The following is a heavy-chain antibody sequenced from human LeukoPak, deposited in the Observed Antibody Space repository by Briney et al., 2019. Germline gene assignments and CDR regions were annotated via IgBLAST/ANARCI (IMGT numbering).Heavy chain of an antibody. Sequence: ASVTVSFKASGYTFTSYYMHWVRQAPGQGLEWMGIINPSGGSTSYAQKFQGRVTMTRDTSTRTVYMELSSLRSEDTAVYYCARGGTYYDFWSGYYEIDYWGQGTLVTVSS. J-gene: IGHJ4*02. CDR1: GYTFTSYY. V-gene: IGHV1-46*01. CDR2: INPSGGST. D-gene: IGHD3-3*01. CDR3: ARGGTYYDFWSGYYEIDY.